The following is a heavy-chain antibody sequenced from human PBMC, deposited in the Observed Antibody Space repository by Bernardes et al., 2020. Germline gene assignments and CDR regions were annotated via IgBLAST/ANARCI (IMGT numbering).Heavy chain of an antibody. CDR2: FDPEDGET. J-gene: IGHJ6*02. V-gene: IGHV1-24*01. CDR1: GYTLTELS. D-gene: IGHD6-19*01. Sequence: ASVKVSCKVSGYTLTELSMHWVRQAPGKGLEWMGGFDPEDGETIYAQKFQGRVTMTEDTSTDTAYMELSSLRAEDTAVYYCARDSRSGWYYYYYGMDVWGQGTTVTVSS. CDR3: ARDSRSGWYYYYYGMDV.